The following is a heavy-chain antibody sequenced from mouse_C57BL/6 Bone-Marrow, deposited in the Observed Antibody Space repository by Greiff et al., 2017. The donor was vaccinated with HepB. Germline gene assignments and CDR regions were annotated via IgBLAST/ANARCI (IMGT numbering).Heavy chain of an antibody. D-gene: IGHD1-1*01. V-gene: IGHV14-4*01. J-gene: IGHJ2*01. CDR2: IDPENGDT. CDR1: GFNIKDDY. CDR3: TPLIYYYGSRDYFDY. Sequence: EVQVVESGAELVRPGASVKLSCTASGFNIKDDYMHWVKQRPEQGLEWIGWIDPENGDTEYASKFQGKATITADTSSNTAYLQLSSLTSEDTAVYYCTPLIYYYGSRDYFDYWGQGTTLTVSS.